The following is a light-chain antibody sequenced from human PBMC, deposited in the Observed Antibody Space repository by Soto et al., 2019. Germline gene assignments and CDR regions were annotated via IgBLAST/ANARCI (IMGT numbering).Light chain of an antibody. CDR2: GDT. CDR3: CSYAGSSTYV. V-gene: IGLV2-23*01. J-gene: IGLJ1*01. CDR1: SSDVGSYDL. Sequence: QSALTQPASVSGSPGQSITISCTGTSSDVGSYDLVSWYQQHPGKAPKVMIYGDTKRPSGVSNRFSGSKSGYTSSLTISGLRADDEADYYCCSYAGSSTYVFGTGTKLTVL.